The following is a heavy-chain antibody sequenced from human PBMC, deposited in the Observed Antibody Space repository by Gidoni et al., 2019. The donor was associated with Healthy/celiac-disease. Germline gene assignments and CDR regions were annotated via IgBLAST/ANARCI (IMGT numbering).Heavy chain of an antibody. J-gene: IGHJ6*02. Sequence: EVQLVESGGGLVKPGGSLRLSCAASGFTFSSYSMNWVSQAPGKGLEWVSSISSSSSYIYYADSVKGRFTIARDNAKNSLYLQMNSLRAEDTAVYYCARDQVVVVTLGEPPYYYGMDVWGQGTTVTVSS. V-gene: IGHV3-21*01. CDR2: ISSSSSYI. D-gene: IGHD2-21*02. CDR1: GFTFSSYS. CDR3: ARDQVVVVTLGEPPYYYGMDV.